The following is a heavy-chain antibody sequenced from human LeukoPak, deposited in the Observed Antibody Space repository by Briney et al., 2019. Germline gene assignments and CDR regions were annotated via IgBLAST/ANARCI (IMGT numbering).Heavy chain of an antibody. D-gene: IGHD6-19*01. V-gene: IGHV3-48*01. J-gene: IGHJ4*02. CDR3: ARVTSGWSPYFDY. CDR1: GFTLSSYG. Sequence: GGSLRLSCAASGFTLSSYGMNWVRQAPGKGLEWVSYVSSSGNTIYYADSVKGRFAISRDNARNSLYLQMNSLRGEDTAVYYCARVTSGWSPYFDYWGQGTLVTVSS. CDR2: VSSSGNTI.